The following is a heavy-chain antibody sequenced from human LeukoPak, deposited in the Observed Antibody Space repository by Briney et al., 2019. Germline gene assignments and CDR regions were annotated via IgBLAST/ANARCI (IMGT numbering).Heavy chain of an antibody. CDR2: IKQDGSEK. Sequence: QAGGSLRLSCAASGFTFSSYAMSWVRQAPGKGLEWVANIKQDGSEKYYVDSVKGRFTISRDNAKNSLYLQMNSLRAEDTAVYYCARLSIAALYFDYWGQGTLVTVSS. CDR3: ARLSIAALYFDY. J-gene: IGHJ4*02. V-gene: IGHV3-7*01. D-gene: IGHD6-6*01. CDR1: GFTFSSYA.